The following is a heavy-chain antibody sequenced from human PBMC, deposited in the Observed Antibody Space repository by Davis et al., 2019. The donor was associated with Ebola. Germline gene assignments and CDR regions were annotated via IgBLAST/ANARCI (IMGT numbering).Heavy chain of an antibody. CDR2: IYYSGST. Sequence: LSLTCTVSGGSISSYYWSWIRQPPGKGLEWIGYIYYSGSTNYNPSLKSRVTISVDTSKNQFSLKLSSVTAADTAVYYCARATISSGWSHYYYYMDVWGKGTTVTVSS. CDR1: GGSISSYY. V-gene: IGHV4-59*01. D-gene: IGHD6-19*01. CDR3: ARATISSGWSHYYYYMDV. J-gene: IGHJ6*03.